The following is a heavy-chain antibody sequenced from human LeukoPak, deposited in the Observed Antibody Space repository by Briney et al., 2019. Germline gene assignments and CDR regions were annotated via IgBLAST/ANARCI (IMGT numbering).Heavy chain of an antibody. D-gene: IGHD4-17*01. CDR1: GFTFSDHC. V-gene: IGHV3-72*01. CDR2: TRNKANSYTT. J-gene: IGHJ4*02. Sequence: GGSLRLSCAASGFTFSDHCMDWVRQAPGKGLEWVGRTRNKANSYTTEYAASVKGRFTISRDDSTNSLYLQMNSLKTEDTAVYYCARGRVTTLYYFDYWGQGTLVTVSS. CDR3: ARGRVTTLYYFDY.